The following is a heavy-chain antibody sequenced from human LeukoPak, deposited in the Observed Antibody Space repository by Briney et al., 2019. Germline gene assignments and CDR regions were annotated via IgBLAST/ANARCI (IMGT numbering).Heavy chain of an antibody. CDR3: AREALGYSYGY. Sequence: GGPLRLPCAASGFTYSRYWMHGVRQAPGKGVVWVSRVHSDGSSTYYADSVKGRFTISRDNAKNTLYLQMNSLRAEDTAVYYCAREALGYSYGYCGEGALVTVSS. D-gene: IGHD5-18*01. J-gene: IGHJ4*02. CDR1: GFTYSRYW. V-gene: IGHV3-74*01. CDR2: VHSDGSST.